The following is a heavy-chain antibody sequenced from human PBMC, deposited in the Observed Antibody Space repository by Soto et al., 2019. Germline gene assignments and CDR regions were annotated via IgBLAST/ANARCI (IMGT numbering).Heavy chain of an antibody. J-gene: IGHJ4*02. CDR2: INPNSGGT. Sequence: ASVKVSCKASGYTFTAYYMHWVRQAPGQGLEWMGWINPNSGGTNYAQKFQGRVTLTRDTSISTAYMELSRLRSDDTAVYYCANTPLEWLFSPFDSWGQGALVTVSS. CDR3: ANTPLEWLFSPFDS. D-gene: IGHD3-3*01. V-gene: IGHV1-2*02. CDR1: GYTFTAYY.